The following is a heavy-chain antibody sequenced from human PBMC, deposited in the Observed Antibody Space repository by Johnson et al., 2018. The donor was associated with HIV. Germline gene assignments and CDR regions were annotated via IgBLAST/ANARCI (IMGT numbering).Heavy chain of an antibody. CDR2: ISYDGSGK. J-gene: IGHJ3*02. V-gene: IGHV3-30*04. D-gene: IGHD3-9*01. CDR1: GFTFSSYA. Sequence: QMLLVESGGGVVQPGRSLRLSCAASGFTFSSYAMHWVRQAPGKGLEWVAVISYDGSGKYYADSVKGRFTISRDSSKSTIYLQMNSLRAEDTAVYYCAKDFDGAYDAFDIWGQG. CDR3: AKDFDGAYDAFDI.